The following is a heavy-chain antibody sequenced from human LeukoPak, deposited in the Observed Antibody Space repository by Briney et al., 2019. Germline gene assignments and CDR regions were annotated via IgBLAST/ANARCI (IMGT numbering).Heavy chain of an antibody. D-gene: IGHD6-19*01. Sequence: PGGSLRLSCAASGFTFSSYAMGLVRQAPGKGLEWVSDISGSGGSTYYADSVKGRFTISRDNSKNTLYLQMNSLRAEDPAVHYCAKYPYGYSSGWYVYWGQGTLVTVSS. J-gene: IGHJ4*02. CDR2: ISGSGGST. V-gene: IGHV3-23*01. CDR3: AKYPYGYSSGWYVY. CDR1: GFTFSSYA.